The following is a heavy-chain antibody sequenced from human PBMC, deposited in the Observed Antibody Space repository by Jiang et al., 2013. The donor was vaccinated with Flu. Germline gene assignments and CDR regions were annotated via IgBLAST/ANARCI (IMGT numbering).Heavy chain of an antibody. CDR1: GGSISSYY. CDR2: IYYSGST. Sequence: GPGLVKPSETLSLTCTVSGGSISSYYWSWIRQPPGKGLEWIGYIYYSGSTNYNPSLKSRVTISVDTSKNQFSLKLSSVTAADTAVYYCARQRSGSYSYYFDYVGPGTLVHRLL. J-gene: IGHJ4*03. V-gene: IGHV4-59*08. D-gene: IGHD1-26*01. CDR3: ARQRSGSYSYYFDY.